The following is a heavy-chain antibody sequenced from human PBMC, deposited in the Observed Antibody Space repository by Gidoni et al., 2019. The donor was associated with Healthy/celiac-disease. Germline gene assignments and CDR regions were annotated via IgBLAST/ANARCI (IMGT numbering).Heavy chain of an antibody. D-gene: IGHD3-22*01. CDR3: AKSPYYYYDSSGYYLDY. J-gene: IGHJ4*02. V-gene: IGHV3-23*01. Sequence: VQLLESGGGLVQPGGSLRLSCAASGFTFSSYAMRWVRQAPGKGLECVAAISGSGSSTYYADTVKGRFTISRDNSKNTLYLQMNSLRAEDTAVYYCAKSPYYYYDSSGYYLDYWGQGTLVTVSS. CDR2: ISGSGSST. CDR1: GFTFSSYA.